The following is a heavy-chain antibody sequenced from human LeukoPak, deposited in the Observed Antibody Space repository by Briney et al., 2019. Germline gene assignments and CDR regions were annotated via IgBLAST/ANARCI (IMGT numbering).Heavy chain of an antibody. CDR2: ISAYNGNT. CDR1: GYTFTSYG. CDR3: ARYYAVGATGVDIDY. V-gene: IGHV1-18*01. J-gene: IGHJ4*02. Sequence: ASVKVSCKASGYTFTSYGISWVRQAPGQGLEWMGWISAYNGNTSYAQKLQGRVTMTTDTSTSTAYMELRSLRSDDTAVYYCARYYAVGATGVDIDYWGQGTLVTVTS. D-gene: IGHD1-26*01.